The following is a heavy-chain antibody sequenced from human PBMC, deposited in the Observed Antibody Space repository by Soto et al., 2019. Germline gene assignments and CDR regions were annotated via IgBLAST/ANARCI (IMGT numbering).Heavy chain of an antibody. J-gene: IGHJ3*02. CDR3: ASAYGRRMEASDI. CDR1: GYTFTGHY. Sequence: GASVKVSCKASGYTFTGHYIYWVRQAPGRGLEWMGWMNPNSGGTHSAQWFQGRVTMTRDTSITAAYIQLSRLTSDDTATYYCASAYGRRMEASDIWGQGTMVTVSS. V-gene: IGHV1-2*02. D-gene: IGHD2-21*01. CDR2: MNPNSGGT.